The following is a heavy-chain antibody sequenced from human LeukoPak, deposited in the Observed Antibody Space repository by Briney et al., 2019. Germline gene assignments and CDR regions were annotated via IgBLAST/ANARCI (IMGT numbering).Heavy chain of an antibody. CDR3: ARSGGYYYYMDV. V-gene: IGHV4-59*12. CDR1: GGSISSYY. J-gene: IGHJ6*03. D-gene: IGHD2-15*01. Sequence: SETLSLTCTVSGGSISSYYWSWIRQPPGKGLEWIGSIYYSGSTYYNPSLKSRVTISVDTSKNQFSLKLSSVTAADTAVYYCARSGGYYYYMDVWGKGTTVTVSS. CDR2: IYYSGST.